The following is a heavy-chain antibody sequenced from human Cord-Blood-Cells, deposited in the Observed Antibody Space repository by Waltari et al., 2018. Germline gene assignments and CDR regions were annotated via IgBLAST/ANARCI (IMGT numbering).Heavy chain of an antibody. D-gene: IGHD6-6*01. CDR1: GYTFTGYY. CDR2: INPNSGGT. CDR3: ARGYSSSYYYYGMDV. V-gene: IGHV1-2*02. Sequence: QVQLVQSGAEVTKPGASVKVSCKASGYTFTGYYLHWLRQAPGKGLEWMGWINPNSGGTNYAQKFQGRVTMTRDTSISTAYMELSRLRSDDTAVYYCARGYSSSYYYYGMDVWGQGTTVTVSS. J-gene: IGHJ6*02.